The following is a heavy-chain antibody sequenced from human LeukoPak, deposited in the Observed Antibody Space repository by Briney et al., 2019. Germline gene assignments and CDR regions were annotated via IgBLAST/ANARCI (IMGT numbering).Heavy chain of an antibody. Sequence: ASVKVSCKASGYTFTIYYMRWVRQAPGQGLEWMGWINPNSGATSYAQRFQGRVTMTRDTSISTAYMELSGLTSDDTAVYYCARNPPYCTSTSCYNDYWGQGTLVTVSS. D-gene: IGHD2-2*02. CDR1: GYTFTIYY. CDR3: ARNPPYCTSTSCYNDY. CDR2: INPNSGAT. J-gene: IGHJ4*02. V-gene: IGHV1-2*02.